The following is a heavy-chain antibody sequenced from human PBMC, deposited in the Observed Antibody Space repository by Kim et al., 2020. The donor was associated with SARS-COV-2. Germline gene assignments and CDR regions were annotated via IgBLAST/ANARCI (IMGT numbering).Heavy chain of an antibody. J-gene: IGHJ4*02. CDR3: ASRRFGGPFDN. Sequence: GGSLRLSCVASGLNFNTHWMSWVRQAPGKGLEWVTHIKDDGTEKHYVDSVKGRFSISRDNTKDSLYLQMNSLRVEDTAVYYCASRRFGGPFDNWGQGILVTVSA. CDR2: IKDDGTEK. CDR1: GLNFNTHW. D-gene: IGHD3-10*01. V-gene: IGHV3-7*03.